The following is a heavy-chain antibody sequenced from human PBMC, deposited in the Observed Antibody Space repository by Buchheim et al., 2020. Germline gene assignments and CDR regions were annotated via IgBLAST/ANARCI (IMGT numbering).Heavy chain of an antibody. D-gene: IGHD4-23*01. J-gene: IGHJ4*02. V-gene: IGHV4-34*01. CDR1: GGSFSGYY. CDR2: INHSGST. CDR3: ARGRDAGTVVTRSHHFDY. Sequence: QVQLQQWGAGLLKPSETLSLTCAVYGGSFSGYYWSWIRQPPGKGLEWIGEINHSGSTNYNPSLKSRVTISVDTSKNQFSLKLSSVTAADTAVYYCARGRDAGTVVTRSHHFDYWGQGTL.